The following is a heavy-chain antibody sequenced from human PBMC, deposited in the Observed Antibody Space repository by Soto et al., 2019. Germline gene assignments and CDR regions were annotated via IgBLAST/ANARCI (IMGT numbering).Heavy chain of an antibody. CDR1: GYKFTSSW. CDR2: IFPSDSDT. V-gene: IGHV5-51*01. J-gene: IGHJ5*02. D-gene: IGHD3-22*01. Sequence: GESLKISCRTSGYKFTSSWIAWVRQKPGKGLEWMGIIFPSDSDTRYSPSFHGQVTISADRSTSTVFLQWASLKASDTAVYFCARKDKSGYFNWFDPWGQGTLVTVSS. CDR3: ARKDKSGYFNWFDP.